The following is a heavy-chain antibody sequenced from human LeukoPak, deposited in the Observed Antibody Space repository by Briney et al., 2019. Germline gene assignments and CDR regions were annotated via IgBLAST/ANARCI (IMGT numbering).Heavy chain of an antibody. D-gene: IGHD2/OR15-2a*01. CDR1: GFTFRSYW. Sequence: GGSLRLSCTVSGFTFRSYWMTWVRQAAGKGLEWVAYIKQDTDERAYVDSVKGRFTISRDNAKNSLYLQMNNLRVDDTAVYYCARDFQNIATDYWGQGTLVTVSS. CDR2: IKQDTDER. J-gene: IGHJ4*02. CDR3: ARDFQNIATDY. V-gene: IGHV3-7*01.